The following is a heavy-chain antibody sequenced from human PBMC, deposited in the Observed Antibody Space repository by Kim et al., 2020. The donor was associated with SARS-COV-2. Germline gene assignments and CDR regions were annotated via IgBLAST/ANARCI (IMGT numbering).Heavy chain of an antibody. J-gene: IGHJ4*02. V-gene: IGHV3-7*01. Sequence: YVDSVKGRFTISRDNAKNSLYLQMNSLRAEDTAVYYCARGGELVEGYFDYWGQGTLVTVSS. CDR3: ARGGELVEGYFDY. D-gene: IGHD6-13*01.